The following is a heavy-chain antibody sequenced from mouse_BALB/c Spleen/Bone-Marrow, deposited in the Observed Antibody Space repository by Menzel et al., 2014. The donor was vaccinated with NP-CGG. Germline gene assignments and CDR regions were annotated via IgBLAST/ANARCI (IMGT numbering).Heavy chain of an antibody. CDR1: GFTFTDYY. Sequence: EVQLVESGGGLVQPGGSLRLSCATSGFTFTDYYMSWVRQPPGKALEWLGFIRNKANGYTTEYSASVKGRFTISRDNSKSILYLQMNTLRAEDSATDYCARIGSSFYYYAMDYWGQGTSVTVSS. V-gene: IGHV7-3*02. D-gene: IGHD1-1*01. CDR3: ARIGSSFYYYAMDY. CDR2: IRNKANGYTT. J-gene: IGHJ4*01.